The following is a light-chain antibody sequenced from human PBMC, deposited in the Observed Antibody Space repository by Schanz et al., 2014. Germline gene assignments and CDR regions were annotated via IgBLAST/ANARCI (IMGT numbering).Light chain of an antibody. V-gene: IGLV2-14*03. Sequence: QSALTQPASVSGSPGQSITISCTGTSSDVGGYNYVSWHQQHPGKAPKLMIYGVSNRPSGVSNRFSGSKSGTSATLGITGLQSGDEADYYCGTWDSSLSPWVFGGGTKLTVL. CDR1: SSDVGGYNY. CDR2: GVS. J-gene: IGLJ3*02. CDR3: GTWDSSLSPWV.